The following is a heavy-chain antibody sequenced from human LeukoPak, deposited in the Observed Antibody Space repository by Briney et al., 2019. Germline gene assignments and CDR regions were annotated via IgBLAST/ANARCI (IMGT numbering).Heavy chain of an antibody. V-gene: IGHV4-34*01. CDR2: ISHSGST. CDR1: GGSFSGYY. CDR3: AREHYYDSSGYSIAAHFDY. Sequence: PSETLSLTCAVYGGSFSGYYWSWIRQPPGKGLEWIGEISHSGSTNYNPSLKSRVTISVDTYKNQFSLKLSSVTAADTAVYYCAREHYYDSSGYSIAAHFDYWGQGTLVTVSS. J-gene: IGHJ4*02. D-gene: IGHD3-22*01.